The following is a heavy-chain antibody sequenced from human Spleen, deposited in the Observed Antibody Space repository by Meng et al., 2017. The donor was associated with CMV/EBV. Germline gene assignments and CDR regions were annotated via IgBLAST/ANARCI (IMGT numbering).Heavy chain of an antibody. CDR1: GYTFTNYF. CDR3: ATLDPHSSNWYVLYYGMDV. D-gene: IGHD2-2*01. J-gene: IGHJ6*02. Sequence: ASVKVSCKASGYTFTNYFLHWVRQAPGQGLEWTGWISPYSGGTNYAQKFQGRVTMTRDTSISTAYMELSRLTSDDTAIYYCATLDPHSSNWYVLYYGMDVWGQGTTVTVSS. V-gene: IGHV1-2*02. CDR2: ISPYSGGT.